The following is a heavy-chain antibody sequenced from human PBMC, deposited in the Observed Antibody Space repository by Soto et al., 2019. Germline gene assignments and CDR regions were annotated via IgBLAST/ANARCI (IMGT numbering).Heavy chain of an antibody. J-gene: IGHJ6*02. V-gene: IGHV1-2*02. CDR1: GYTFTGYY. D-gene: IGHD6-6*01. CDR2: IKPNSGGT. Sequence: ASVKFSCKASGYTFTGYYMHWLRQAPGQGIEWMGWIKPNSGGTNYAQKFQGRVTMTRDTSISTAYMDLSRLRSDDTAVYYCATLWGGSSSNHYYYYGMDVWGQGTTVTVSS. CDR3: ATLWGGSSSNHYYYYGMDV.